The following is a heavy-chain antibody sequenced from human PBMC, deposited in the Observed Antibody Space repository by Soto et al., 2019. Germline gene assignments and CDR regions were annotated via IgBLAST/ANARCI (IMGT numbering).Heavy chain of an antibody. CDR2: TYYRSKWYN. CDR3: ARGGTNYYGSGSFNYYYYYGMDV. D-gene: IGHD3-10*01. V-gene: IGHV6-1*01. Sequence: SQTLSLTCAISGDSVSSNSAAWNWIRQSPSRGLEWLGRTYYRSKWYNDYAVSVKSRITINPDTSKNQFSLQPNSVTPEDTAVYYCARGGTNYYGSGSFNYYYYYGMDVWGQGTTVTV. J-gene: IGHJ6*02. CDR1: GDSVSSNSAA.